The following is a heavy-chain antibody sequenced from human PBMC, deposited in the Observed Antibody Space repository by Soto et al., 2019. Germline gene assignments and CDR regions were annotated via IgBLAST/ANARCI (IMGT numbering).Heavy chain of an antibody. CDR3: AKAVYYDFWSGYPDYGMDV. J-gene: IGHJ6*02. CDR1: GFTFSSYA. Sequence: PGGSLRLSCAASGFTFSSYAMSWVRQAPGKGLEWVSAISGSGGSTYYADSVKGRFTISRDNSKNTLYLQMNSLRAEDTAVYYCAKAVYYDFWSGYPDYGMDVWGQGTTVTVSS. V-gene: IGHV3-23*01. CDR2: ISGSGGST. D-gene: IGHD3-3*01.